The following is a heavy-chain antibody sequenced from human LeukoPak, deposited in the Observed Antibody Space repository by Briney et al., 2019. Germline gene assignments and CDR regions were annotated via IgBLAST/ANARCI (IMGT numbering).Heavy chain of an antibody. V-gene: IGHV1-69*05. CDR2: IIPIFGTA. CDR1: GGTLSSYA. D-gene: IGHD5-12*01. J-gene: IGHJ6*03. Sequence: SVKVSCKASGGTLSSYAISWVRQAPGQGLEWMGRIIPIFGTANYAQKFQGRVTITTDESTSTAYMELSSLRSEDTAVYHCARENSGYEGINYYYYYMDVWGKGTTVTVSS. CDR3: ARENSGYEGINYYYYYMDV.